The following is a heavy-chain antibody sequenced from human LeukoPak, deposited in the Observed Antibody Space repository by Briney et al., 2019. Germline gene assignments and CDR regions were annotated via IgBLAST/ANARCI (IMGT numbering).Heavy chain of an antibody. CDR1: GFTFSSYA. Sequence: PGGSLRLSCAASGFTFSSYAMHWVRQAPGKGLEWVAVISYDGSNKYYADSVKGRFTISRDNSKNTLYLQMNSLRAEDTAVYYCARLYYDILTGSDGYGMDVWGQGTMVTVSS. V-gene: IGHV3-30-3*01. D-gene: IGHD3-9*01. J-gene: IGHJ6*02. CDR3: ARLYYDILTGSDGYGMDV. CDR2: ISYDGSNK.